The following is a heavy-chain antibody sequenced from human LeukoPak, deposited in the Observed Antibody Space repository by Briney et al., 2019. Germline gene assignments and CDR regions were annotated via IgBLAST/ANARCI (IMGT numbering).Heavy chain of an antibody. D-gene: IGHD2-2*01. Sequence: GGSLRLSCAASGFTFRNFAMSWVRQAPGKGLEWVSTISGGGENTYNADSVKGRFTISRDNAKNSLYLQMNSLRAEDTAVYYCARPRGCSSTCSNFDYWGQGTLVTVSS. CDR3: ARPRGCSSTCSNFDY. V-gene: IGHV3-23*01. CDR1: GFTFRNFA. CDR2: ISGGGENT. J-gene: IGHJ4*02.